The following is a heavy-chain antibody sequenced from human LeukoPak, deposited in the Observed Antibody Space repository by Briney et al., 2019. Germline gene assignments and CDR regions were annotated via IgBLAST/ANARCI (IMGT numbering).Heavy chain of an antibody. D-gene: IGHD4-17*01. CDR2: IIPIFGTA. CDR1: GYTFTSYG. J-gene: IGHJ5*02. CDR3: ARDEVDDYGDYAWFDP. Sequence: GASVKVSCKASGYTFTSYGISWVRQAPGQGLEWMGGIIPIFGTANYAQKFQGRVTITADESTSTAYMELSSLRSEDTAVYYCARDEVDDYGDYAWFDPWGRGTLVTVSS. V-gene: IGHV1-69*13.